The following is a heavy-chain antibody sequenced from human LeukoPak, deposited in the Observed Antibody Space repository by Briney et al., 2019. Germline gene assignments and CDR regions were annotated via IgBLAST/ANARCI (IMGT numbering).Heavy chain of an antibody. CDR3: AKDAAANVDYPYYFDY. J-gene: IGHJ4*02. CDR1: GFTFRGYG. CDR2: IRGSGGTT. V-gene: IGHV3-23*01. D-gene: IGHD4-11*01. Sequence: GGSLRLSCAASGFTFRGYGMSWVRQAPGKGLEWVSAIRGSGGTTYYADSVKGRFTISRDNSRTTLYLLMNSLRAEDTAVYYCAKDAAANVDYPYYFDYWGQGALVTVSS.